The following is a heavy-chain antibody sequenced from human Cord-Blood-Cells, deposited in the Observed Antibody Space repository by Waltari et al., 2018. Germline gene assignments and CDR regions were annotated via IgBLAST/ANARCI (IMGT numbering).Heavy chain of an antibody. CDR3: AHSRAAAGTNHLDY. Sequence: QITLKESGPTLVKPTQTLTLTCTFSGFSLSPSGVGVGWIRQPPGKALEWLALIYWNDDKRYSPSLKSRLTITKDTSKNQVVLTMTNMDPVDTATYYCAHSRAAAGTNHLDYWGQGTLVTVSS. CDR1: GFSLSPSGVG. CDR2: IYWNDDK. V-gene: IGHV2-5*01. J-gene: IGHJ4*02. D-gene: IGHD6-13*01.